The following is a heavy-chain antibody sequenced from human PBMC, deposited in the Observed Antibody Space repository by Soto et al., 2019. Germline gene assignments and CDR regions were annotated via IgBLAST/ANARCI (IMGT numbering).Heavy chain of an antibody. V-gene: IGHV3-23*01. CDR2: ISGSGGTT. Sequence: GGSLRLSCAASGFTFSSYAMSWVRQAPGKGLEWVSAISGSGGTTYYADSVKGRFTISRDNSKNTLYLQMNSLSAEDTAVYYCAKSKNYYGSGSYYEGYDYWGQGTLVTVSS. CDR1: GFTFSSYA. D-gene: IGHD3-10*01. J-gene: IGHJ4*02. CDR3: AKSKNYYGSGSYYEGYDY.